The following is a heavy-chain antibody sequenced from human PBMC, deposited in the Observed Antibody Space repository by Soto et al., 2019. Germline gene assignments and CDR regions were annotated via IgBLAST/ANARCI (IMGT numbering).Heavy chain of an antibody. D-gene: IGHD5-18*01. J-gene: IGHJ6*02. CDR1: GFTLSDYY. CDR3: ARDGGGDSYTYGMDV. CDR2: ISSAGTTI. Sequence: GGSLRLSCAASGFTLSDYYMNWIRQAPGKGLEWVSYISSAGTTIYYRESVKGRFTISRDNAKNSLYLQMNSVSAEDSAVYYCARDGGGDSYTYGMDVWGQGTTVTVSS. V-gene: IGHV3-11*01.